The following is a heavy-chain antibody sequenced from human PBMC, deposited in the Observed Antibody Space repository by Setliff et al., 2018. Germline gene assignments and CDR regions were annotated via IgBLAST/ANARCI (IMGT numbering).Heavy chain of an antibody. V-gene: IGHV3-23*01. CDR3: ARQYLAGG. CDR1: GDTFSKYA. Sequence: SCKASGDTFSKYAMTWVRQAPGRGLEWVSSINENDRKTHYADSVKGRFTISRDDSKNTLFLQMNSLRAEDTAVYYCARQYLAGGWGQGTLVTVSS. J-gene: IGHJ4*02. D-gene: IGHD4-4*01. CDR2: INENDRKT.